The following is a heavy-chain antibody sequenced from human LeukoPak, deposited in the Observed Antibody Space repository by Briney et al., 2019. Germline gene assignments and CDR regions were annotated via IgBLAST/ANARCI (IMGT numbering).Heavy chain of an antibody. CDR2: INPNSGGT. Sequence: ASVKVSCKASGYTFTGYYMHWVRQAPGQGLEWMGWINPNSGGTNYAQKFQGRVTMTRDTSISTAYMELSRLRSDDTAVYYCAREAYYYGSAYYYMDVWGKGTTVTVSS. CDR1: GYTFTGYY. CDR3: AREAYYYGSAYYYMDV. D-gene: IGHD3-10*01. J-gene: IGHJ6*03. V-gene: IGHV1-2*02.